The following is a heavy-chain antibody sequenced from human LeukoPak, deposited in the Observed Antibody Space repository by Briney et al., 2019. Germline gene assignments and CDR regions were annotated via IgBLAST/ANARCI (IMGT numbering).Heavy chain of an antibody. CDR1: GFTFSDYY. V-gene: IGHV3-11*01. CDR3: ASSTMGFRPKEMATMTWGY. Sequence: GGSLRLSCAASGFTFSDYYMSWIRQAPGKGLEWVSHISSSGSTIYYADSVKGRFTISRDNAKNSLYLQMNSLRAEDTAVYYCASSTMGFRPKEMATMTWGYWGQGTLVTVSS. D-gene: IGHD5-24*01. J-gene: IGHJ4*02. CDR2: ISSSGSTI.